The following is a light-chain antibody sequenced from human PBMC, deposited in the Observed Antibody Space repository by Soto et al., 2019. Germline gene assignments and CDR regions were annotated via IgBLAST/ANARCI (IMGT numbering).Light chain of an antibody. J-gene: IGLJ1*01. CDR3: CAYAGGDHLFV. CDR2: EGS. Sequence: QSALAQPASVSGSPGQSITISCTGSSSDIGGFGLVSWYRHHPGEAPKLIIFEGSKRPSGVSSRFSGSKSGNTASLTISGLQAEDEAGYYCCAYAGGDHLFVLGYGSKVT. CDR1: SSDIGGFGL. V-gene: IGLV2-23*01.